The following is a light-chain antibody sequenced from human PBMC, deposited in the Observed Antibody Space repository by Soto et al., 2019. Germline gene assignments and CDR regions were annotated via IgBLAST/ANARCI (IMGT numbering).Light chain of an antibody. CDR3: SLYTTSNTRQIV. CDR2: DVS. Sequence: QCVLTQPASVSGSPGQSITISCTGTSSDVGGYNYVSWYQQHPGKAPKFMIYDVSNRPSGVSNRFSGSKSGNTASLTISGLQAEDEADYYCSLYTTSNTRQIVFGTGTKVTVL. CDR1: SSDVGGYNY. J-gene: IGLJ1*01. V-gene: IGLV2-14*01.